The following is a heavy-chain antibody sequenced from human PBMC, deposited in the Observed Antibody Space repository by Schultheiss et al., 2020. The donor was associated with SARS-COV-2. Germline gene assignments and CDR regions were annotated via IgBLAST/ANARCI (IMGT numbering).Heavy chain of an antibody. V-gene: IGHV3-74*01. CDR3: AKDIVVVVAATVLDY. CDR1: GFTFSNHW. Sequence: GGSLRLSCAASGFTFSNHWMHWVRQGPGKGLMWVSRIKSDGTSTNYADSVKGRFTISRDNSKNTLYLQMNSLRAEDTAVYYCAKDIVVVVAATVLDYWGQGTLVTVSS. J-gene: IGHJ4*02. D-gene: IGHD2-15*01. CDR2: IKSDGTST.